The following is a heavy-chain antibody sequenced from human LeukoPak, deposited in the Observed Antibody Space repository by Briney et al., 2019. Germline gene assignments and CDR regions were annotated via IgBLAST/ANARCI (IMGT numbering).Heavy chain of an antibody. Sequence: PGGSLRLSCAASGFTFGNHAMSWVRQAPGKGLEWVSTISGGGDTTAFADSVKGRFTISRDNSENTLYLQMNSLRAEDTAIYYCAKLKTTIITGYWDYFDSWGLGTLVTFSP. CDR1: GFTFGNHA. CDR3: AKLKTTIITGYWDYFDS. D-gene: IGHD2-15*01. CDR2: ISGGGDTT. J-gene: IGHJ4*02. V-gene: IGHV3-23*01.